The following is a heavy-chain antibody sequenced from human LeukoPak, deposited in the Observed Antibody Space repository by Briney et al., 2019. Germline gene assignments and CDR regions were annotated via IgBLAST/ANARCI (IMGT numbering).Heavy chain of an antibody. D-gene: IGHD5-18*01. CDR2: INWNSDTI. J-gene: IGHJ4*02. CDR3: ARDPSRGYTYGYGDY. V-gene: IGHV3-9*01. CDR1: GFTFDDCA. Sequence: GGSLRLSCAASGFTFDDCAMHWVRQAPGKGLEWVSGINWNSDTIVYADSVKGRFAISRDNAKNSLYLQMNSLRAEDTAVYYCARDPSRGYTYGYGDYWGQGTLVTVSS.